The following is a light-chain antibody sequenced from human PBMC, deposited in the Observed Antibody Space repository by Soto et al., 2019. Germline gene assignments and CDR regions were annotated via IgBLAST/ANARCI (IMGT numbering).Light chain of an antibody. J-gene: IGKJ1*01. CDR1: QYINTR. CDR3: QQYYSTPTWT. Sequence: EIVLTQSPATLSSFPGDRVTLSCRASQYINTRLAWYQHRPGQAPRLLIYQTSLRAAGIPARFSGSGSGTDFTLTISSLQAEDVAVYYCQQYYSTPTWTFGQGTKVDI. CDR2: QTS. V-gene: IGKV3D-15*01.